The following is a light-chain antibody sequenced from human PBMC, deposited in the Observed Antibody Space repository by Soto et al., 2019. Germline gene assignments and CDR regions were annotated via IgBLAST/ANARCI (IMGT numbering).Light chain of an antibody. CDR2: AAS. CDR3: QQSYTRT. V-gene: IGKV1-39*01. J-gene: IGKJ1*01. CDR1: QSISNY. Sequence: DLQLTQSPSSLSASVGDRVSISCRASQSISNYLNWYQQKPGKAPKVLIFAASVLQSGVPSRFSGSGSGTDFTLTISRMLPDDFATYYCQQSYTRTFGQGTRVEL.